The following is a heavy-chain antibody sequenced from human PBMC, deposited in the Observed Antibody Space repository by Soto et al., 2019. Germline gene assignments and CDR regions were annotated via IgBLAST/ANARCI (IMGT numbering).Heavy chain of an antibody. CDR2: INAGNGNT. CDR1: GYTMSGYP. J-gene: IGHJ4*02. CDR3: ARGGPPIDY. V-gene: IGHV1-3*01. Sequence: ASVKGSCKAAGYTMSGYPRGRVLQAPGQRLEWMGWINAGNGNTKYSQKFQGRVTMTRDTSASTAYMELSSLRSEDTAVYYCARGGPPIDYWGQGTLVTV. D-gene: IGHD3-10*01.